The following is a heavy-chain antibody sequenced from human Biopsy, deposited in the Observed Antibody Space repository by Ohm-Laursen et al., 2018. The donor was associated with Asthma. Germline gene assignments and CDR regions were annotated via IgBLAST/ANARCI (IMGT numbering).Heavy chain of an antibody. CDR1: GFTFSTYW. Sequence: SLRFSCTASGFTFSTYWMSWVRQAPGKDLEWVANIKPDGTERYYVDSVKGRFTISRDNANNSLYLQMKFLGAEDTAVYYCTRTVAATPYDYWGQGTLVTVSS. CDR3: TRTVAATPYDY. CDR2: IKPDGTER. J-gene: IGHJ4*02. D-gene: IGHD4-17*01. V-gene: IGHV3-7*01.